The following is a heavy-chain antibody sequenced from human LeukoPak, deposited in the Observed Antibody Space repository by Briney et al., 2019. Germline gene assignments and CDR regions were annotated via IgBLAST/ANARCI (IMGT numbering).Heavy chain of an antibody. CDR3: ACSVVATNPQLNNYYYMDV. D-gene: IGHD2-15*01. Sequence: SETLSLTCTVAALSIISYYGGSIRQPAGTGLEWIGRIYSSGSTNYNPSLNSRLTISVATSKNPFSLQLSSVTGADTAVYYCACSVVATNPQLNNYYYMDVWGKGTTVTVSS. CDR1: ALSIISYY. CDR2: IYSSGST. J-gene: IGHJ6*03. V-gene: IGHV4-4*07.